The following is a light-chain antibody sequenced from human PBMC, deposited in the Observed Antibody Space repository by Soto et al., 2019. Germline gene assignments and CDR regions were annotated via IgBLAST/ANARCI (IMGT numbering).Light chain of an antibody. J-gene: IGKJ1*01. CDR3: QHYNIYSPWT. V-gene: IGKV1-5*01. CDR1: QSVSSW. CDR2: DAS. Sequence: IQMTQSPSTLSASVGDRVSITCRASQSVSSWLAWYQQKPGKAPKLLIYDASGLESGVPSRFSGSGSGTEFTLTISGLQPDDFATYYCQHYNIYSPWTFGQGTKVDIK.